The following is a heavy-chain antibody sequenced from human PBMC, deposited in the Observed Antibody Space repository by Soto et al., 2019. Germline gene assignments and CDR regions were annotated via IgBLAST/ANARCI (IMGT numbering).Heavy chain of an antibody. J-gene: IGHJ6*02. CDR1: GYTFTSYY. Sequence: VSVKVSCKASGYTFTSYYINWVRQATGQGLEWMGWMNPNSGNTGYAQKFQGRVTMTRNTSISTAYMELSSLRSEDTAVYYCARAIVVVLAATQLYYRNGMDGWGQGTTVTVSS. CDR3: ARAIVVVLAATQLYYRNGMDG. CDR2: MNPNSGNT. D-gene: IGHD2-15*01. V-gene: IGHV1-8*01.